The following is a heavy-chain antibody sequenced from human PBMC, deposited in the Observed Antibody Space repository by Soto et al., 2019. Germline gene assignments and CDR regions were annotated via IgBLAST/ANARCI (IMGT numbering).Heavy chain of an antibody. J-gene: IGHJ5*02. Sequence: EVQLVESGGGLVQPGGSLRLSCAASGFTFSSYSMNWVRQAPGKGLEWVSYISSSSSTIYYADSVKGRFTISRDNAKNSPYLQMNSLRAEDTAVYYCARAALYNWNDVSWFDPWGQGTLVTVSS. CDR3: ARAALYNWNDVSWFDP. V-gene: IGHV3-48*01. CDR1: GFTFSSYS. CDR2: ISSSSSTI. D-gene: IGHD1-1*01.